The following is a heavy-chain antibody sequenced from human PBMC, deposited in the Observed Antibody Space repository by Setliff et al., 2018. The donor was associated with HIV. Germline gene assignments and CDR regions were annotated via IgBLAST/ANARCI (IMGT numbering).Heavy chain of an antibody. Sequence: SETLSLTCGVSGYFISSGYYWAWIRQSPGKGLEWIGSIYYSGSTYYNPSLKSRVTISVDTSKNQFSLKLTSVTAADTAVYYCARRSGWSEDYWGQGTLVTV. V-gene: IGHV4-38-2*01. CDR3: ARRSGWSEDY. CDR2: IYYSGST. J-gene: IGHJ4*02. D-gene: IGHD6-19*01. CDR1: GYFISSGYY.